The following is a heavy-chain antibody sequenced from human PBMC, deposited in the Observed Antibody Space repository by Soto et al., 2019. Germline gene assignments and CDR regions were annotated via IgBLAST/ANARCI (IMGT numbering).Heavy chain of an antibody. Sequence: ASVQVSCKASGYTFTSYGISWVQQAPRQGLEWMGWISAYNGNTNYAQKLQGRVTMTTDTSTSTAYMELRSLRSDDTAVYYCARGSLGADIVLMVYAQSDFAFDPWGQGTLVTAPQ. J-gene: IGHJ5*02. V-gene: IGHV1-18*01. CDR3: ARGSLGADIVLMVYAQSDFAFDP. CDR2: ISAYNGNT. CDR1: GYTFTSYG. D-gene: IGHD2-8*01.